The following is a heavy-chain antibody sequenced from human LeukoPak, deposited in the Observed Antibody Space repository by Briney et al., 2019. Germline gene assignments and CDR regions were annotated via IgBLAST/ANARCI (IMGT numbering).Heavy chain of an antibody. J-gene: IGHJ4*02. D-gene: IGHD6-13*01. Sequence: PSETLSLTCAVYGGSLSGYSWSWIRQPPGKGLEWIGEINHSGSTNYNPSLKSRVTISVDTSKNQFSLKLSSVTAADTAVYYCARAGGVIAAAGIFDYWGQGTLVTVSS. CDR3: ARAGGVIAAAGIFDY. CDR1: GGSLSGYS. V-gene: IGHV4-34*01. CDR2: INHSGST.